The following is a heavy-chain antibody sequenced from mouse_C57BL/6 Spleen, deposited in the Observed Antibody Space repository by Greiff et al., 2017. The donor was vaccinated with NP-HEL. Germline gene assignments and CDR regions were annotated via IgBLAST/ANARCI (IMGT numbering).Heavy chain of an antibody. CDR3: ARATPLYYFDY. Sequence: EVHLVESGGGLVKPGGSLKLSCAASGFTFSSYAMSWVRQTPEKRLEWVATISDGGSYTYYPDNVKGRFTISRDNAKNNLYLQMSHLKSEDTAMYYCARATPLYYFDYWGQGTTLTVSS. CDR1: GFTFSSYA. V-gene: IGHV5-4*01. CDR2: ISDGGSYT. J-gene: IGHJ2*01.